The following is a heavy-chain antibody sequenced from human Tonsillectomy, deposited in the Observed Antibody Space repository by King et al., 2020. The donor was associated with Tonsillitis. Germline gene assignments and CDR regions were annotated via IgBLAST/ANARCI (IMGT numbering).Heavy chain of an antibody. CDR1: GFTFGDYA. Sequence: VQLVEAVGGLVQPGRSLRLSCTASGFTFGDYAMNWVRQAPGKGLEWLGFIRSKGYGGTTEYAASVKGRFAISREDSKSIAYLQMNSLKTEDTAVYYCTTPIEAFGVVAAIDGYMDVWGKGTTVTVSS. CDR2: IRSKGYGGTT. V-gene: IGHV3-49*04. D-gene: IGHD2-15*01. J-gene: IGHJ6*03. CDR3: TTPIEAFGVVAAIDGYMDV.